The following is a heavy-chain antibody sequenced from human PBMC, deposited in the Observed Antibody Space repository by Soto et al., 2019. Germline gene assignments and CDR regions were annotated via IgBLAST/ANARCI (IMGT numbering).Heavy chain of an antibody. V-gene: IGHV3-30*03. D-gene: IGHD3-3*01. CDR1: GFTFSDYG. CDR3: ARVGSTRFLEWLFPFDF. Sequence: GGSLRLSCAASGFTFSDYGMHWVRQAPGKGLEWVAIISYDGNNEYYADSVKGRFTISRDNSKNTWFLQMNSLRPDDTAVYYCARVGSTRFLEWLFPFDFWGQGTLVTVSS. J-gene: IGHJ4*02. CDR2: ISYDGNNE.